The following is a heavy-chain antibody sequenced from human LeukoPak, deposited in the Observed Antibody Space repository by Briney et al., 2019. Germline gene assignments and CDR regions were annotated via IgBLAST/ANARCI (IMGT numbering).Heavy chain of an antibody. V-gene: IGHV4-59*01. CDR2: IYYSGST. CDR1: GGSISSYY. CDR3: AREVGVIAGSFDY. J-gene: IGHJ4*02. D-gene: IGHD3-16*02. Sequence: SETLSLTCTVSGGSISSYYWSWIRQPPGKGLEWIGYIYYSGSTNYNPSLKSRVTISVDTSKNQFSLKLSSVTAADTAVYYCAREVGVIAGSFDYWGQGTLVTVSS.